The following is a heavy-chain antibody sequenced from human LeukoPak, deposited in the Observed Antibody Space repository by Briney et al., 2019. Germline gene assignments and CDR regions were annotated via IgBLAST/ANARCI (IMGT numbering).Heavy chain of an antibody. CDR1: GGSISSFY. V-gene: IGHV4-59*01. CDR2: INYSGST. CDR3: TRGPIVIVPAATFDY. D-gene: IGHD2-2*01. J-gene: IGHJ4*02. Sequence: SETLSLTCTVCGGSISSFYWSWVRQPPGKGREWIGRINYSGSTNYNPSLKSRVNISVDTSKNRFSLNLSSVTAADTAVYYCTRGPIVIVPAATFDYWGQGTLVTVSS.